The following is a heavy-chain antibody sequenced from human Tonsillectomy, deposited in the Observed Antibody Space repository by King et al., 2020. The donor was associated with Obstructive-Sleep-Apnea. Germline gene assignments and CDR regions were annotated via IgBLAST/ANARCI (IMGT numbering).Heavy chain of an antibody. J-gene: IGHJ2*01. D-gene: IGHD2-15*01. Sequence: QLQESGPGLVKPSGTLSLTCAVSGGSISSSNWWSWVRQPPGRGLEWIGGIYHGGSTNYNPSLKSRVTISVDKSKKQFSLKLSSVTAADTAVFYCAGVQWVAATPTHYWYFDLWGRGTLVTVSS. CDR2: IYHGGST. CDR1: GGSISSSNW. CDR3: AGVQWVAATPTHYWYFDL. V-gene: IGHV4-4*02.